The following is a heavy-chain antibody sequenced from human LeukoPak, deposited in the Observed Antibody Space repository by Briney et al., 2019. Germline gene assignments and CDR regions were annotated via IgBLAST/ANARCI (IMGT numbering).Heavy chain of an antibody. V-gene: IGHV3-11*01. CDR3: ARGGEMTFNWFDP. Sequence: GGSPRLSCAASGFTFSDYYMSWIRQAPGKGLEWVSYISSSGSTIYYADSVKGRFTISRDNAKSSLYLQMNSLRAEDTAVYYCARGGEMTFNWFDPWGQGTLVTVSS. CDR2: ISSSGSTI. J-gene: IGHJ5*02. CDR1: GFTFSDYY. D-gene: IGHD5-24*01.